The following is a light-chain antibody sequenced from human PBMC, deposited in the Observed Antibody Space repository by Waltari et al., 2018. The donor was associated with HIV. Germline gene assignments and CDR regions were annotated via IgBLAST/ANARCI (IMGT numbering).Light chain of an antibody. CDR2: DVT. V-gene: IGLV2-11*01. CDR3: CSYAGSLYV. Sequence: QSALTQPRSVSGSPGQSVTMSCTVTSSDVGAYNYVSRYQQNPGKSPKLMIYDVTKRPSGVPERFSGSKSGNTASLTISGLQAEDEADYYCCSYAGSLYVFGTGTKVTVL. J-gene: IGLJ1*01. CDR1: SSDVGAYNY.